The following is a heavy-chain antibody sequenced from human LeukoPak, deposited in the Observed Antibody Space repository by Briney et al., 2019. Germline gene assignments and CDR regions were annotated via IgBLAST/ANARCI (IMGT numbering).Heavy chain of an antibody. J-gene: IGHJ4*02. Sequence: SETLSLTCAVSGGSISSSSYFWAWIRQPPGEGLEWIGNIYYSGTTYYNPSLKSRVTISVDTSKNQFSLRLSSVTAADTAVYYCAREVIGGFDDYWGQGTLVTVSS. CDR2: IYYSGTT. CDR1: GGSISSSSYF. D-gene: IGHD2-21*01. V-gene: IGHV4-39*07. CDR3: AREVIGGFDDY.